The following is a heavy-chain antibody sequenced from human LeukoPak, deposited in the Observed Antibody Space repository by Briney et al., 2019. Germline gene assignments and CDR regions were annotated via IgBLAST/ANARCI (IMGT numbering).Heavy chain of an antibody. CDR2: INPNSGGT. Sequence: ASVKVSCKASGYSVTGYYIHWVRQAPGQGLEWMGWINPNSGGTNYAQKFQGRDTMTRDTSISTAYMELSRLRSDDTAVYYCSRGSSTSITYYMVVWGKGTTVTVSS. D-gene: IGHD2-2*01. V-gene: IGHV1-2*02. CDR3: SRGSSTSITYYMVV. CDR1: GYSVTGYY. J-gene: IGHJ6*03.